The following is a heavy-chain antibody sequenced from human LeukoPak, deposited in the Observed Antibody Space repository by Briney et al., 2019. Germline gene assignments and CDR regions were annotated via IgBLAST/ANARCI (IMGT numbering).Heavy chain of an antibody. CDR2: ISGSGGST. V-gene: IGHV3-23*01. Sequence: PGGSLRLSCAASGFTFSSYAMSWVRQAPGEGLEWVSAISGSGGSTYYADSVKGRFTISRDNSKNTLYLQMNSLRAEDTAVYYCAKGRSGGDYVGDYWGQGTLVTVSS. CDR1: GFTFSSYA. CDR3: AKGRSGGDYVGDY. J-gene: IGHJ4*02. D-gene: IGHD4-23*01.